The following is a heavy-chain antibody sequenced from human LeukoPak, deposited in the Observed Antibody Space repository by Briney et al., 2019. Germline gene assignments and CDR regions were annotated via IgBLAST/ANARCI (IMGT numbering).Heavy chain of an antibody. CDR1: GFTFSSYA. Sequence: GGSLRLSCAASGFTFSSYAMSWVRQAPGKGLEWVSAISGSGGSTYYADSVKGRFTISRDNAGNLLHLQMNSLSAEDTAVYYCARAFSSGYDLLNWGQGTLVTVSS. D-gene: IGHD5-12*01. J-gene: IGHJ4*02. V-gene: IGHV3-23*01. CDR3: ARAFSSGYDLLN. CDR2: ISGSGGST.